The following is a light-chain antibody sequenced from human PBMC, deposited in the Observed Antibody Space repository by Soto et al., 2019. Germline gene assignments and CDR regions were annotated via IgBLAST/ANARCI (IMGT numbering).Light chain of an antibody. J-gene: IGKJ1*01. CDR3: QHYEASWT. CDR2: GSS. V-gene: IGKV3-15*01. CDR1: QSVNSR. Sequence: EIVMTQSPATLSVSPGERATLSCRASQSVNSRLAWYQQKPGQAPRLLIYGSSTRAPGGPDRFSGSGSGTEFSLTISSLQSEDSAVYYRQHYEASWTFGRGTKVEIE.